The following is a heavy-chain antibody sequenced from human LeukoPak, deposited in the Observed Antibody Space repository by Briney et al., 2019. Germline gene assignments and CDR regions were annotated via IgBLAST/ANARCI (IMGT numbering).Heavy chain of an antibody. CDR2: INPNSGGT. J-gene: IGHJ4*02. CDR1: GYTFTGYY. Sequence: ASVKVSCKASGYTFTGYYIHWVRQAPGQGLEWMGWINPNSGGTYYAQTFQDRVTMTRDASINTAYMELSRLRSDDTAVYSCAREPGGWSPGNYWGQGTLVTVSS. CDR3: AREPGGWSPGNY. D-gene: IGHD6-19*01. V-gene: IGHV1-2*02.